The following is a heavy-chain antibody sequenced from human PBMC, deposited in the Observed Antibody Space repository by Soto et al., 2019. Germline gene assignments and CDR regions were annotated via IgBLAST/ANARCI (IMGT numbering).Heavy chain of an antibody. CDR3: ARGGKLWFGELAYYYYYGMDV. J-gene: IGHJ6*02. V-gene: IGHV4-34*01. D-gene: IGHD3-10*01. Sequence: SETLSLTCVLYGASFSDYYWSWIRPPPGKGLEWIGEINHSGSTNYNPSLKSRVTISVDTSKNQFSLKLSSVTAADTAVYYCARGGKLWFGELAYYYYYGMDVWGQGTTVT. CDR1: GASFSDYY. CDR2: INHSGST.